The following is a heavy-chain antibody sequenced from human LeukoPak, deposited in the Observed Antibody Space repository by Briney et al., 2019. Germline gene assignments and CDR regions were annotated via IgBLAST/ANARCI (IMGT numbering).Heavy chain of an antibody. CDR2: INWDGSTT. D-gene: IGHD4-11*01. J-gene: IGHJ4*02. V-gene: IGHV3-20*04. CDR3: ARRDYSNYPTY. CDR1: GFTFSSYW. Sequence: GGSLRLSCAASGFTFSSYWMTWVRQPPGRGLEWVCDINWDGSTTGYADSVKGRFTISRDNAKNPLYLQMHSLRAEDTALYYCARRDYSNYPTYWGQGTLVAVSS.